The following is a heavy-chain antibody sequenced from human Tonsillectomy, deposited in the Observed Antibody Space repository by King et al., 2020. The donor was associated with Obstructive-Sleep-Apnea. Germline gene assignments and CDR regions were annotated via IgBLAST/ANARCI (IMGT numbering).Heavy chain of an antibody. CDR1: GGSFSGYY. V-gene: IGHV4-34*01. D-gene: IGHD3-22*01. CDR3: ARGEDYYDSSGYPR. J-gene: IGHJ4*02. CDR2: INHSGST. Sequence: VQLQQWGAGLLKPSETLSLTCAVSGGSFSGYYWSWIRQPPGKGLEWIGEINHSGSTNYNPSLKSRVTISVDTSKNQFSLKLSSVTAADTAVYYCARGEDYYDSSGYPRWGQGTLVTVSS.